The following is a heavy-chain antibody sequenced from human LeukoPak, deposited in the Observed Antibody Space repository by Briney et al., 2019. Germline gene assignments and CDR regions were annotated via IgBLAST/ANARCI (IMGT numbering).Heavy chain of an antibody. J-gene: IGHJ4*02. CDR3: AADLDYDSSGYPLLDDY. V-gene: IGHV1-58*01. CDR1: GFTFTSSA. Sequence: AASVTVSCKASGFTFTSSAVQWVRQARGQRLEWIGWIVVGSGNTNYAQKFQERVTITRDMSTSTAYMELSSLRSEDTAVYYCAADLDYDSSGYPLLDDYWGQGTLVTVSS. D-gene: IGHD3-22*01. CDR2: IVVGSGNT.